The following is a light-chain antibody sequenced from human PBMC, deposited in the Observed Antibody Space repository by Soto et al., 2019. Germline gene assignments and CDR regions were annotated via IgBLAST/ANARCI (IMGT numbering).Light chain of an antibody. J-gene: IGLJ3*02. CDR2: EGT. CDR1: SSDFGSYSV. V-gene: IGLV2-23*01. Sequence: QSALTQPASVSGSPGQSITISCTGTSSDFGSYSVVSWYQQHPGKAPKLLIYEGTKRPSGVSRRFSGSESGNTASLTISGLQAEDEADYYCHSYARGTLVFGGGTSSPS. CDR3: HSYARGTLV.